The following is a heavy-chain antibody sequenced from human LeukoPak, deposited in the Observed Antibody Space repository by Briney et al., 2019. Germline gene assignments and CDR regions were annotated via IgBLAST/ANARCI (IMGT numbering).Heavy chain of an antibody. J-gene: IGHJ6*02. CDR3: ARRGVINTYGMDV. CDR1: GGTFSCYA. Sequence: SVKVSCKASGGTFSCYAISWVRQPPGQGLEWMGRIIPILGIANYAQKFQGRVTITADKSTSTAYMELSSLRSEDTAVYYCARRGVINTYGMDVWGQGTTVTVSS. V-gene: IGHV1-69*04. D-gene: IGHD3-10*01. CDR2: IIPILGIA.